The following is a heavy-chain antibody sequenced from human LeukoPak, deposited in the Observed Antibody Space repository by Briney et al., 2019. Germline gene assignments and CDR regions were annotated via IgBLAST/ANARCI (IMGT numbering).Heavy chain of an antibody. Sequence: GGSLRLSCAASGFTVSSNYMSWVRQAPGKGLEWVSVIYSGGSTYYADSVKGRFTISRDNSKNTLYLQMNSLRAEDTAVYYCARGWEYFDWLYYFDYWGQGTLVTVSS. CDR1: GFTVSSNY. D-gene: IGHD3-9*01. CDR2: IYSGGST. J-gene: IGHJ4*02. CDR3: ARGWEYFDWLYYFDY. V-gene: IGHV3-53*01.